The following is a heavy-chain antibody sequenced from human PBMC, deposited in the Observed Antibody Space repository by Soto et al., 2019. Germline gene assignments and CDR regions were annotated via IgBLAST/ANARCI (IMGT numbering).Heavy chain of an antibody. D-gene: IGHD2-21*01. CDR1: GGSISSSSYY. Sequence: SETLSLTCTVSGGSISSSSYYWGWIRQPPGKGLEWIGSVYYSGIAYYNPSLKSRVTISVDTSKKQFSLDLSSVTAADTAVYYCVSQVPGIANYFDYWGQGALVTVSS. CDR2: VYYSGIA. J-gene: IGHJ4*02. V-gene: IGHV4-39*01. CDR3: VSQVPGIANYFDY.